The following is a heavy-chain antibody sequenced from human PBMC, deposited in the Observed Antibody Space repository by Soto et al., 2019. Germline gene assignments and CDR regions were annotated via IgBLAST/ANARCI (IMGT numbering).Heavy chain of an antibody. CDR2: ISSGSDTM. J-gene: IGHJ4*01. CDR3: ARVSKTWEDDY. D-gene: IGHD1-26*01. Sequence: EVQLVESGGGLVQPGGSLRLSCSVSGFTFSDYGVNWVRQAPGKGLEWISYISSGSDTMYYAESVRGRFTISRDDAKNSLFLQMNNLRNEDTAVYYCARVSKTWEDDYWGHGTLVTVSS. V-gene: IGHV3-48*02. CDR1: GFTFSDYG.